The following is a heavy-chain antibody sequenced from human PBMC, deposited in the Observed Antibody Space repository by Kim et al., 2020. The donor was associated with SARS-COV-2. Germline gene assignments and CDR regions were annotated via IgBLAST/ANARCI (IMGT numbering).Heavy chain of an antibody. V-gene: IGHV3-72*01. CDR1: GFTFSVHY. Sequence: GGSLRLSCAASGFTFSVHYMDWVRQAPGRGLEWLGRSRNKADSYTTEYAASVKGRLTIPRDDSKNSLYLQMNNLKTEDTAVYYCARLTYYHDRSGYWMIDYWGQGTLVTVSS. CDR2: SRNKADSYTT. J-gene: IGHJ4*02. D-gene: IGHD3-22*01. CDR3: ARLTYYHDRSGYWMIDY.